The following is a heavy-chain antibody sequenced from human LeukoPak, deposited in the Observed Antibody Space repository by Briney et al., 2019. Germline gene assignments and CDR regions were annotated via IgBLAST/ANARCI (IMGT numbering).Heavy chain of an antibody. D-gene: IGHD6-19*01. CDR3: ARAGYSSGWILTAFDI. CDR1: GYTFTGYY. CDR2: INPNSGGT. Sequence: ASVKVSCKASGYTFTGYYMHWVRQAPGQGLEWMGWINPNSGGTNYAQKFQGWVTMTRDTSISTAYMELSRLRSEDTAVYYCARAGYSSGWILTAFDIWGQGTMVTVSS. J-gene: IGHJ3*02. V-gene: IGHV1-2*04.